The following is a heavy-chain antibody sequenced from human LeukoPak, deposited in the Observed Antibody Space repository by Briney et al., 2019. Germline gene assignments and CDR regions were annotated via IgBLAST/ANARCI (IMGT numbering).Heavy chain of an antibody. J-gene: IGHJ4*02. Sequence: GGSLRHSCAASGFTFSSHDMNWFRQAPGKGLEWVSSISRSGGAPAYADSVKGRFTISRDNSKNTLCLQMNRLRAEDTAVYYCAKDFNWSDAGWGQGTLVTVSS. D-gene: IGHD1-20*01. CDR2: ISRSGGAP. CDR3: AKDFNWSDAG. CDR1: GFTFSSHD. V-gene: IGHV3-23*01.